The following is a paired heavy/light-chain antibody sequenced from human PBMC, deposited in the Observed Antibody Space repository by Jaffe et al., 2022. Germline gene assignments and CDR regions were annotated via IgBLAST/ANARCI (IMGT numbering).Heavy chain of an antibody. D-gene: IGHD3-3*01. CDR3: ARKTYYDFWSGYYTGRPSNAFDI. CDR2: INHSGST. Sequence: QVQLQQWGAGLLKPSETLSLTCAVYGGSFSGYYWSWIRQPPGKGLEWIGEINHSGSTNYNPSLKSRVTISVDTSKNQFSLKLSSVTAADTAVYYCARKTYYDFWSGYYTGRPSNAFDIWGQGTMVTVSS. J-gene: IGHJ3*02. CDR1: GGSFSGYY. V-gene: IGHV4-34*01.
Light chain of an antibody. V-gene: IGKV2-24*01. J-gene: IGKJ1*01. CDR2: KIS. CDR3: MQATQFAT. CDR1: QSLVHSDGNTY. Sequence: DIVMTQTPLSSPVTLGQPASISCRSSQSLVHSDGNTYLSWLQQRPGQPPRLLIYKISNRFSGVPDRFSGSGAGTDFTLKISRVEAEDVGVYYCMQATQFATFGQGTKVEIK.